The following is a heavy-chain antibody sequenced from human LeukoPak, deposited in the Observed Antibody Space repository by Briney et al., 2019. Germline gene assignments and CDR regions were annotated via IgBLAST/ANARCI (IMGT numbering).Heavy chain of an antibody. CDR1: GFTFSSYA. V-gene: IGHV3-23*01. CDR3: ADFRVGATGDS. CDR2: ISGSGDST. Sequence: GGSLRLSCAASGFTFSSYAMTWVRQAPGKGLEWVSAISGSGDSTSHADSVKGQFTISRDNSKNTLYLQMNRLRAEDTAVYYCADFRVGATGDSWGQGTLVTVSS. D-gene: IGHD1-26*01. J-gene: IGHJ4*02.